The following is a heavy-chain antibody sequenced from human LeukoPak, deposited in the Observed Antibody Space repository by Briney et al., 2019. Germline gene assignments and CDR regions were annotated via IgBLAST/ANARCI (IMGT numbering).Heavy chain of an antibody. CDR3: ARGHDFWTLGAFDI. CDR1: GFTFSSYA. D-gene: IGHD3-3*01. Sequence: GGSLRLSCAASGFTFSSYAMSWVRQAPGKGLEWVSANSGSGGSTYYADSVKGRFTISRDNSKNTLYLQMNSLRAEDTAVYYCARGHDFWTLGAFDIWGQGTMVTVSS. CDR2: NSGSGGST. V-gene: IGHV3-23*01. J-gene: IGHJ3*02.